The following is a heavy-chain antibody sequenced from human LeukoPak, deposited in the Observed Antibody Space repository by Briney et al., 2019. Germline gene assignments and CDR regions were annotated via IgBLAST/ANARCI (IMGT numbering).Heavy chain of an antibody. CDR3: ASRGGDRYCSGGVCLVFGF. J-gene: IGHJ4*02. V-gene: IGHV4-59*01. Sequence: SETLSLTCTVSGGSISSYYWSWIRQPPGKGLEWIGYTYYSGSTNYTPSLKSRVTISVDTSKNQFSLKLSSVTAADTAVYYCASRGGDRYCSGGVCLVFGFWGQGALVTVSS. CDR1: GGSISSYY. D-gene: IGHD2-15*01. CDR2: TYYSGST.